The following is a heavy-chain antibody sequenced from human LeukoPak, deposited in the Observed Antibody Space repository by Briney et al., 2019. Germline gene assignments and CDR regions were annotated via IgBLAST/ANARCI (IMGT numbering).Heavy chain of an antibody. CDR1: GFTFDSHG. J-gene: IGHJ4*02. CDR2: VNWNGVTT. V-gene: IGHV3-20*04. Sequence: GGSLRLSCVASGFTFDSHGMNWVRQVPGKGLEWVSGVNWNGVTTAYIDSVQGRFTISKDNAKSSLYLQMNSLRAEDTAIYYCARAPMKISTIPYYFDYWGQGTLVTVSS. CDR3: ARAPMKISTIPYYFDY. D-gene: IGHD5-24*01.